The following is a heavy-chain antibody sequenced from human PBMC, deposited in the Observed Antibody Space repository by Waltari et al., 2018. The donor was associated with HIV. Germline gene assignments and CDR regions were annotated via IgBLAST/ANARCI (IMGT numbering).Heavy chain of an antibody. CDR2: ISFDGRNE. CDR1: GFTFRHFG. Sequence: QVQLVESGGGVVQPGKSLRLSCAASGFTFRHFGIHWVRQAPGKGLDWVAVISFDGRNEYHADSVKGRFTISRDNSKNTVYLQMNSLRADDTAVYYCAKEGWELLQFGYYFDYWGQGTLVTVSS. D-gene: IGHD1-26*01. J-gene: IGHJ4*02. CDR3: AKEGWELLQFGYYFDY. V-gene: IGHV3-30*18.